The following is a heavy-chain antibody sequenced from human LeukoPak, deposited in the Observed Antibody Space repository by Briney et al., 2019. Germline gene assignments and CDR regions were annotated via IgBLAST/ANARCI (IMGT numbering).Heavy chain of an antibody. D-gene: IGHD3-3*01. CDR2: ISYDGSNK. Sequence: GKSLRLSCAASGFIFSDYVMHWVRQAPGKGLEWVAVISYDGSNKYYADSVKGRFTISRDNSKNTLYLQMNSLRAEDTAVYYCARDIRSGDITIFGVVILVNMDVWGQGTTVTVSS. CDR3: ARDIRSGDITIFGVVILVNMDV. J-gene: IGHJ6*02. CDR1: GFIFSDYV. V-gene: IGHV3-30-3*01.